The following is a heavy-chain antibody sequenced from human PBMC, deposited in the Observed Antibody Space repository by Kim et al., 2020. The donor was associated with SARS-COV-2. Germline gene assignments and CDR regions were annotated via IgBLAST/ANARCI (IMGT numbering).Heavy chain of an antibody. D-gene: IGHD2-15*01. CDR1: GFNFGRFT. CDR2: ISHDGTKQ. CDR3: ATGPTLALSGANVDY. J-gene: IGHJ4*02. V-gene: IGHV3-30*09. Sequence: GGSLRLSCVASGFNFGRFTMHWVRQAPGKGLEWVALISHDGTKQSHSDSVEGRFAISRDNSRTSLYLQMNSLRPDDTAIYFCATGPTLALSGANVDYWGQGTLVTVSS.